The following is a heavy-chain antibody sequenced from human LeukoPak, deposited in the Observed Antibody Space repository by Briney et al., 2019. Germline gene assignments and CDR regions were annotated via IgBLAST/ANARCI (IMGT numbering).Heavy chain of an antibody. CDR2: IKQDGSEK. D-gene: IGHD5-18*01. CDR1: GFTFSSYW. Sequence: PGGSLRLSCAASGFTFSSYWMSWVRQAPGKGLGWVANIKQDGSEKYYVDSVRGRFTISRDNAKNSLYLQMSSLRAEDTAVYFCARDGPGYSYGFGFYGMDVWSQGTTVTVSS. V-gene: IGHV3-7*01. J-gene: IGHJ6*02. CDR3: ARDGPGYSYGFGFYGMDV.